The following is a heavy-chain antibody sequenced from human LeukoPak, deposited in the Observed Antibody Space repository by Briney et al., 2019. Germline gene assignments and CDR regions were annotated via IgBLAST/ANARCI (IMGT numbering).Heavy chain of an antibody. CDR3: ARAQDTVATDY. J-gene: IGHJ4*02. D-gene: IGHD5-12*01. Sequence: SETLSLTCAVYGGSFSGYYWSWIRQPPGKGLEWIGEINHSGSTNYNPSLKSRVTISVDTSKNQFSLKLSSVTAADTAVYYCARAQDTVATDYWGQGTLATVSS. CDR2: INHSGST. V-gene: IGHV4-34*01. CDR1: GGSFSGYY.